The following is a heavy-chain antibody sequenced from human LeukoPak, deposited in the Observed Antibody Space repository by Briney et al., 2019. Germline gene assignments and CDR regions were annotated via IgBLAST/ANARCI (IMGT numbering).Heavy chain of an antibody. Sequence: SETLSLTCTVSGGSISSYYWSWIRQPPGKGLEWIGYIYYSGSTNYNPSLKSRVTVSVDTSKNQFSLKLSSVTAADTAVYYCASVFDSSSWYSAFDIWGQGTMVTVSS. CDR2: IYYSGST. CDR3: ASVFDSSSWYSAFDI. J-gene: IGHJ3*02. D-gene: IGHD6-13*01. CDR1: GGSISSYY. V-gene: IGHV4-59*08.